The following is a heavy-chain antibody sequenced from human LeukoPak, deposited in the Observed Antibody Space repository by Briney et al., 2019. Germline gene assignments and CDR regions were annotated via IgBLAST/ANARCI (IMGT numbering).Heavy chain of an antibody. J-gene: IGHJ4*02. V-gene: IGHV1-18*01. Sequence: GASVKVSCKASGYTFTNYGISWVRQSPGQGLEWMGWISAYNGNTNYAQKLQGRVTITRNTSISTAYMELSSLRSEDTAIYYCAREDYYDSGSSDYWGQGTLVTVSS. D-gene: IGHD3-22*01. CDR3: AREDYYDSGSSDY. CDR1: GYTFTNYG. CDR2: ISAYNGNT.